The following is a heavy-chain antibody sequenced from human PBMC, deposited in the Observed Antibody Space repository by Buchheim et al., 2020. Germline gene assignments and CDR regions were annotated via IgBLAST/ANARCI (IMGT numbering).Heavy chain of an antibody. J-gene: IGHJ4*02. CDR2: IYYSGST. Sequence: QVQLQESGPGLVKPSQTLSLTCTVSGGSISSGEYYWSWIRQPPGKGLEWIGYIYYSGSTYYHPSLKSRVTISVDTSKNQLSLKLSSVTAADTAVYYCARAAGYYYDSSGYFHDYWGQGTL. CDR3: ARAAGYYYDSSGYFHDY. D-gene: IGHD3-22*01. CDR1: GGSISSGEYY. V-gene: IGHV4-30-4*01.